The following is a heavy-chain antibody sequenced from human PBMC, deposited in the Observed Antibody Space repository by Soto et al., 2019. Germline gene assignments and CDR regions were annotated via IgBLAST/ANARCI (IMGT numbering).Heavy chain of an antibody. Sequence: VQLVESGGGLVQPGGSLRLSCVGSGFSFSDYSMNWVRQAPGKGLEWVALIWYDGSKKYYADSVKGRFTVSRDNINSTLYLEMNSLRVEDSAVYYCAREGAVAGSQDFWGQGTLVTVSS. CDR2: IWYDGSKK. J-gene: IGHJ4*02. V-gene: IGHV3-33*08. D-gene: IGHD6-19*01. CDR3: AREGAVAGSQDF. CDR1: GFSFSDYS.